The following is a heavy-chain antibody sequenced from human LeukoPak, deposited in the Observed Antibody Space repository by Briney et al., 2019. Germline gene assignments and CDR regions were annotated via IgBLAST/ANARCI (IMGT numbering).Heavy chain of an antibody. CDR2: VYHSGST. V-gene: IGHV4-38-2*02. D-gene: IGHD1-26*01. Sequence: SETLSLTCTVSGYSISSGYYWGWIRQPPGKGLEWIGSVYHSGSTYYNPSLKSRVTISVDTSKNQFSLKLSSVTAADTAVYCCASSSGSYSFDYWGQGTLVTVSS. J-gene: IGHJ4*02. CDR1: GYSISSGYY. CDR3: ASSSGSYSFDY.